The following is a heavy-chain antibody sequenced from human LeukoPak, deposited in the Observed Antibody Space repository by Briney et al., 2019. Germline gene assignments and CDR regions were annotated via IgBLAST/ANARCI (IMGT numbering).Heavy chain of an antibody. CDR2: IKQDGSEK. J-gene: IGHJ6*03. V-gene: IGHV3-7*01. D-gene: IGHD2-2*01. Sequence: GGSLRLSCAAPGFTFSDYAMSWVRQAPGKGLEWVANIKQDGSEKYYVDSVKGRFTISRDNAKNSLYLQMNSLRAEDTAVYYCAREKEGYCSRTSCYLDYYYYYMDVWGKGTTVTISS. CDR3: AREKEGYCSRTSCYLDYYYYYMDV. CDR1: GFTFSDYA.